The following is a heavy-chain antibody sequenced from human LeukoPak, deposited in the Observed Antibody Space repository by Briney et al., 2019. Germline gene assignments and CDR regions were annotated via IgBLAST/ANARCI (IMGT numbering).Heavy chain of an antibody. CDR3: ARDGELWTFDY. J-gene: IGHJ4*02. Sequence: SLTLSCPPSGFTFSDYYMSWIRQAPGKGLEGVSYISSSGSTIYYADSVRGRFTISRDNAKNSLYLQMKSLRAEDTAVYYCARDGELWTFDYWGQGTLVTVSS. CDR2: ISSSGSTI. D-gene: IGHD3-16*01. CDR1: GFTFSDYY. V-gene: IGHV3-11*04.